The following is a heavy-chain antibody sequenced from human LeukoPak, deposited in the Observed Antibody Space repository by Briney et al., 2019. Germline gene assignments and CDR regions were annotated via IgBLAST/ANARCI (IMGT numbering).Heavy chain of an antibody. CDR3: ATDQRYAFDY. CDR1: GFSFTDYP. V-gene: IGHV3-48*02. D-gene: IGHD3-9*01. J-gene: IGHJ4*02. CDR2: IRTTAEGAKYA. Sequence: GGSRRLSCPTPGFSFTDYPMNWVRQAPGKGLEWISNIRTTAEGAKYAYYADSVKGRVTISRDDGKNTLYLHMNSLRDDDTAVYYCATDQRYAFDYWGQGILVTVSS.